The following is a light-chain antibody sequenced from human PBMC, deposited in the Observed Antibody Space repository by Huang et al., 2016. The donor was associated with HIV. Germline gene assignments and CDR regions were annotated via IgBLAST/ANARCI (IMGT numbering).Light chain of an antibody. CDR1: HSLNKF. Sequence: IVLPQSPATLSLSPGERATLSCRASHSLNKFLAWYHKKPCQAPRLLIYNATDRATGVPARFSGGGSGTDFTLTITDLKAEDFAIYYCQQRSSSLTFGGGTKVEIK. CDR3: QQRSSSLT. J-gene: IGKJ4*01. V-gene: IGKV3-11*01. CDR2: NAT.